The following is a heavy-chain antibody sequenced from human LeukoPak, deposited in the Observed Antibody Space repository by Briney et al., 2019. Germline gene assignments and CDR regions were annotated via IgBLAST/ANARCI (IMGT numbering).Heavy chain of an antibody. CDR3: ARDYYDILTGTFDY. V-gene: IGHV3-74*01. D-gene: IGHD3-9*01. Sequence: GGSLRLSCAASGSTFSDYWMHWVRQAPGKELVWVSRIKSDGGLTNYADSVKGRFTISRDNAKNSLYLQMNSLRAEDTAVYYCARDYYDILTGTFDYWGQGTLVTVSS. J-gene: IGHJ4*02. CDR2: IKSDGGLT. CDR1: GSTFSDYW.